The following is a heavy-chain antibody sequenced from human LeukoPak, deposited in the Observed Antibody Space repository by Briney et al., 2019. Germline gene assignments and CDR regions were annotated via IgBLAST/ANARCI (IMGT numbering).Heavy chain of an antibody. CDR3: AKTVVAAGTNYYHGMDV. V-gene: IGHV3-23*01. D-gene: IGHD2-15*01. CDR1: GFTFSNYA. J-gene: IGHJ6*02. Sequence: GGSLRLSCAASGFTFSNYAMSWVRQATGKGLEWVSAISRSGDSTYYADSVKGRFTISKDNSKNTLNLQMNSLRAEDTAVYYCAKTVVAAGTNYYHGMDVWGQGTTVTVFS. CDR2: ISRSGDST.